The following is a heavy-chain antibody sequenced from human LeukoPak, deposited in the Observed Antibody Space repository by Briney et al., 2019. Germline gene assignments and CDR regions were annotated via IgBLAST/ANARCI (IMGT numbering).Heavy chain of an antibody. D-gene: IGHD6-19*01. CDR2: INPSGGST. J-gene: IGHJ4*02. Sequence: VASVKVSCKASGYTFNNHYMYRVRQAPGQGLEWMGVINPSGGSTSYAQKFQGRVTMTRDTSTRTVYMEVSSLRSEDTAVYYCARQGTYSSAIGMGYWGQGTLVTVSS. V-gene: IGHV1-46*02. CDR3: ARQGTYSSAIGMGY. CDR1: GYTFNNHY.